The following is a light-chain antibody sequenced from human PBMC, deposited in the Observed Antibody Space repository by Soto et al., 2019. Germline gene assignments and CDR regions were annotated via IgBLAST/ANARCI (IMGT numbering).Light chain of an antibody. J-gene: IGKJ1*01. CDR2: DAS. V-gene: IGKV3-11*01. CDR1: QSVSSY. Sequence: EIVLTQSPATLSLSPGERATLSCRASQSVSSYLAWYQQKPGQAPRLLIYDASNRATGIPARFSGSGSGTGFTLTICSLEPEDFAVYYCQQRSNWPSTFGQGTKV. CDR3: QQRSNWPST.